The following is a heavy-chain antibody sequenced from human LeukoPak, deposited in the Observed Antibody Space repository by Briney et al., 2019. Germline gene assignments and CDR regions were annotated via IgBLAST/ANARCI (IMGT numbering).Heavy chain of an antibody. CDR2: INHSGST. D-gene: IGHD3-10*01. J-gene: IGHJ4*02. CDR3: ASWEDGSGSYHATYFDY. V-gene: IGHV4-34*01. CDR1: GGSFSGYY. Sequence: SETLSLTCAVYGGSFSGYYWSWIRQPPGKGLEWIGEINHSGSTNYNPSLKSRVTISVDTSKNQFSLKLSSVTAADTAVYYCASWEDGSGSYHATYFDYWGQGTLVTASS.